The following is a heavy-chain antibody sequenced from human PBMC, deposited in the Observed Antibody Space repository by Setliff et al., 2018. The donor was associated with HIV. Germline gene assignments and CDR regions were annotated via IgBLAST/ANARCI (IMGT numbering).Heavy chain of an antibody. CDR3: ARMDLGYCSGGSCYLGWFDP. CDR2: IYYSGST. CDR1: GGSTTSYY. Sequence: ASETLSLTCSFSGGSTTSYYWSWIRQPPGKGLEWIGYIYYSGSTNYNPSLKSRVTISVDTSKNQFSLKLSSVTAADTAVYYCARMDLGYCSGGSCYLGWFDPWGQGTLVTVSS. J-gene: IGHJ5*02. D-gene: IGHD2-15*01. V-gene: IGHV4-59*12.